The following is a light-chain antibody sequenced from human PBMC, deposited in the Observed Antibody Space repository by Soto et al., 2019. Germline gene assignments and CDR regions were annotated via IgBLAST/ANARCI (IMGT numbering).Light chain of an antibody. Sequence: EKVVPRCSAQLPVSLGEDATLSGRASQSVSSNLAWYQQKPGQAPRLLIYGASTRATGIPARFSGSGSGTEFTLTVSSLQSEYFAFYYCQQYNSGPSIAVGQGTRLEIK. CDR1: QSVSSN. CDR2: GAS. J-gene: IGKJ5*01. CDR3: QQYNSGPSIA. V-gene: IGKV3-15*01.